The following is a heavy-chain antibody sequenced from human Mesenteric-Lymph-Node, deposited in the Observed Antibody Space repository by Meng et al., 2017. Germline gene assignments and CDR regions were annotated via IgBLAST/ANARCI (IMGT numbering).Heavy chain of an antibody. CDR1: GFTFSTYA. J-gene: IGHJ3*02. V-gene: IGHV3-23*01. D-gene: IGHD5-24*01. CDR2: LSDGGGSR. CDR3: AKDCRDVSHKDAFDI. Sequence: GESLKISCAASGFTFSTYAMTWVRQAPGKGLEWVSSLSDGGGSRYYADSVKGRFTISRDNSKNTLFLQMNSLRAEDTAIYYCAKDCRDVSHKDAFDIWGQGTMVTVSS.